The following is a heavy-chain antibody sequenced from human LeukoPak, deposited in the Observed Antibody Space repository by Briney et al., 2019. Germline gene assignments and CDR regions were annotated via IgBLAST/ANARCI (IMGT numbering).Heavy chain of an antibody. Sequence: PGRSLRLSCAASGFTFSSYGMHWVRQAPGKGLEWVAVISYDGSSKYYADSVKGRFTISRDNSKNTLYLQMNSLRAEDTAVYYCAKGMYDSSGYFDYWGQGTLVTVSS. CDR1: GFTFSSYG. J-gene: IGHJ4*02. CDR2: ISYDGSSK. CDR3: AKGMYDSSGYFDY. D-gene: IGHD3-22*01. V-gene: IGHV3-30*18.